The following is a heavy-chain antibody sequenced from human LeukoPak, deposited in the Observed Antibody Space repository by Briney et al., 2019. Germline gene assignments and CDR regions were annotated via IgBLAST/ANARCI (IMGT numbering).Heavy chain of an antibody. J-gene: IGHJ3*02. CDR3: ARADYYGSGSYYRHAFDI. CDR2: IWYDGSNK. V-gene: IGHV3-33*01. Sequence: GGSLRLTCAASGFTFSSYGMHWVRQAPGKGLEWVAVIWYDGSNKYYADSVKGRFTISRDNSKNTLYLQMNSLRAEDTAVYYCARADYYGSGSYYRHAFDIWGQGTMVTVSS. CDR1: GFTFSSYG. D-gene: IGHD3-10*01.